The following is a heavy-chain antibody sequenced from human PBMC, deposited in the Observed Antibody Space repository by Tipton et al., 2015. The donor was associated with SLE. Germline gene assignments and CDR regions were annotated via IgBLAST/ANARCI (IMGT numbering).Heavy chain of an antibody. J-gene: IGHJ2*01. CDR2: IFYSGST. CDR3: ARAGEDWWDEHDL. V-gene: IGHV4-59*11. D-gene: IGHD2-8*02. Sequence: PGLVKPSDTLSLKSTASGGVIRSHYWSWIRQPPGTGMEWIGNIFYSGSTNYHPSLKSRVTISVDTSKNQFSLKLSAVSAADTVVYFCARAGEDWWDEHDLWGRGTLVIVSS. CDR1: GGVIRSHY.